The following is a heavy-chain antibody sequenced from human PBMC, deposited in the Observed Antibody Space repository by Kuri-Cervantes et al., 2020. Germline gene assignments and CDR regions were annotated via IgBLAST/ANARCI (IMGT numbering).Heavy chain of an antibody. CDR1: GGTFSSYA. CDR2: IIPIFGTA. D-gene: IGHD3-9*01. V-gene: IGHV1-69*13. CDR3: ARARVSLRYFDRLYNYFDY. J-gene: IGHJ4*02. Sequence: SVKVSCKASGGTFSSYAISWVRQAPGQGLEWMGGIIPIFGTANYAQKFQGRVTITADESTSTAYMELSSLRSEDTAVYYCARARVSLRYFDRLYNYFDYWGQGTLVTVSS.